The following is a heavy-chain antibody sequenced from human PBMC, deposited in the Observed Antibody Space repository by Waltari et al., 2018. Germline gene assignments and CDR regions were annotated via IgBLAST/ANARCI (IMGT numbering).Heavy chain of an antibody. D-gene: IGHD3-22*01. J-gene: IGHJ4*02. Sequence: VESGGGVIRPGGSRRLSCEASGCTFDDYGMSWVRQGPGKGLEWIAGINWKGDKVAYGDAVRGRFIISRDNAKNLLYLQMNTVGLDDTALYYCARGGDSSWPRWGQGTLVTVSA. CDR2: INWKGDKV. CDR1: GCTFDDYG. CDR3: ARGGDSSWPR. V-gene: IGHV3-20*04.